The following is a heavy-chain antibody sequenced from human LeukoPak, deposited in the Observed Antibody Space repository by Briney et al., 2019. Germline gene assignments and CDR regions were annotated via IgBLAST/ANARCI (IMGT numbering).Heavy chain of an antibody. D-gene: IGHD6-13*01. V-gene: IGHV6-1*01. Sequence: SQTLSLTCAISGDSVSTNNVAWNWIRQSPSRGLEWLGRTYYLSKWYTEYAVSVKSRITINPDTSKNQFSLQVNSVAPDDSAVYYCARGHIAAAPTKGYFDYWGQGTLVTVSS. CDR3: ARGHIAAAPTKGYFDY. CDR2: TYYLSKWYT. J-gene: IGHJ4*02. CDR1: GDSVSTNNVA.